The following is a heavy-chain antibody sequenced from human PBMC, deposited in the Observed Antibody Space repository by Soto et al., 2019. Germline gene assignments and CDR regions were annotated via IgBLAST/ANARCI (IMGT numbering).Heavy chain of an antibody. J-gene: IGHJ3*02. CDR1: GYTFTSYG. V-gene: IGHV1-8*02. CDR2: MNANSGNT. CDR3: ARGGGSSWWEDAFDI. D-gene: IGHD6-13*01. Sequence: GASVKVSCKASGYTFTSYGISWVRQAPGQGLEWMGWMNANSGNTGYAQKFQGRVTMTRNTSTSTAYMELSSLRSEDTAVYYCARGGGSSWWEDAFDIWGQGTMVTVSS.